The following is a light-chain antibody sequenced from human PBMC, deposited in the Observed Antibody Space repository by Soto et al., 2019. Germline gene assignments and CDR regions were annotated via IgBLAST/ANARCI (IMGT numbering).Light chain of an antibody. CDR3: SSYTSSSTLV. CDR2: EVS. CDR1: SSDVGGYNY. Sequence: QSALTQPASVSGSPGQSITISCTGTSSDVGGYNYVSWYQQHPGKAPKLMIYEVSNRPSGVSNRFSGSKSGNTAPLTISGLQAEDEADYYCSSYTSSSTLVFGGGTKVTVL. V-gene: IGLV2-14*01. J-gene: IGLJ2*01.